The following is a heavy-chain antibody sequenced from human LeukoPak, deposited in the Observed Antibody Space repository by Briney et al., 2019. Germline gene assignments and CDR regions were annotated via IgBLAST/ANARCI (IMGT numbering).Heavy chain of an antibody. D-gene: IGHD5-24*01. V-gene: IGHV3-30*03. J-gene: IGHJ4*02. CDR3: ARDEFDGYNSGPSIY. CDR1: GFPFRDHA. CDR2: ISYDARHE. Sequence: GGSLRLSCEASGFPFRDHAMHWVRQAPGKGLEWVAVISYDARHENYADSVKGRFTVSRDDSRSTLYLQMNSLKTDDTAVYFCARDEFDGYNSGPSIYWGQGTLVTVSS.